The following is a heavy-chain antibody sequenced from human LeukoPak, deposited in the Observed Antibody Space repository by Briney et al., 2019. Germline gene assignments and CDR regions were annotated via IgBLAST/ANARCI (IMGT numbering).Heavy chain of an antibody. CDR2: IYYSGST. CDR1: GGSFSGYY. D-gene: IGHD6-13*01. J-gene: IGHJ3*02. CDR3: ARRGYSRDETFDI. Sequence: PSETLSLTCAVYGGSFSGYYWSWIRQPPGKGLEWIGTIYYSGSTYYNPSLKSRVTISVHTSKDQFSPKLSSVTAADTAVYYCARRGYSRDETFDIWGQGTVVTVSS. V-gene: IGHV4-34*01.